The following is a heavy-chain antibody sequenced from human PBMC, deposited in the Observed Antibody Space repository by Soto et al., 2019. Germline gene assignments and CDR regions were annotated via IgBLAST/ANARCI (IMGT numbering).Heavy chain of an antibody. V-gene: IGHV4-39*01. CDR1: VVSISSSSYY. J-gene: IGHJ4*02. CDR3: ARNYTDELLRFEC. D-gene: IGHD3-22*01. CDR2: IYYSGST. Sequence: SETLSLTCTFSVVSISSSSYYCGGIRQPPWKGLEWIGSIYYSGSTYYNPSLKSRVTISVDTSKNQFSLKLSSVTAADTAVYYCARNYTDELLRFECWGQGTLVTVSS.